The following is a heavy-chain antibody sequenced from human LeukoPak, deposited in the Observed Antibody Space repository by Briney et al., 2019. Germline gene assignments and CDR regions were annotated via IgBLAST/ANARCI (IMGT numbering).Heavy chain of an antibody. V-gene: IGHV3-33*01. CDR1: GFTFSSYG. Sequence: GRSLRLSCAASGFTFSSYGMHWVRQAPGKGLEWVAVIWYDGSNKYCADSVKGRFTISRDNSKNTLYLQMNSLRAEDTAVYYCARELPYCSGGSCYSIYGMDVWGKGTTVTVSS. J-gene: IGHJ6*04. D-gene: IGHD2-15*01. CDR2: IWYDGSNK. CDR3: ARELPYCSGGSCYSIYGMDV.